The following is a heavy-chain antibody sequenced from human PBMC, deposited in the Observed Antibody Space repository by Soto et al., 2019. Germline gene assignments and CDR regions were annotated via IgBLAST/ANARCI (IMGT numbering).Heavy chain of an antibody. V-gene: IGHV3-21*01. J-gene: IGHJ6*02. CDR1: GFTFSSYS. Sequence: PGGSLRLSCAASGFTFSSYSMNWVRQAPGKGLEWVSSISSSSSYIYYADSVKGRFTISRDNAKNSLYLQMNSLRAEDTAVYYCPSEGNYYGSGSYLFNYYGMDVWGQGTTVTV. D-gene: IGHD3-10*01. CDR2: ISSSSSYI. CDR3: PSEGNYYGSGSYLFNYYGMDV.